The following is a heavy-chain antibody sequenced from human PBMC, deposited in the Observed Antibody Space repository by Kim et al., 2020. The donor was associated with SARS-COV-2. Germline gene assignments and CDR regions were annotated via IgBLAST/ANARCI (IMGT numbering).Heavy chain of an antibody. CDR2: IYYSGST. CDR3: ASLEYSSSAPFFDY. V-gene: IGHV4-59*01. CDR1: GGSISSYY. J-gene: IGHJ4*02. Sequence: SETLSLTCTVSGGSISSYYWSWIRQPPGKGLEWIGYIYYSGSTNYNPSLKSRVTISVDTSKNQFSLKLSSVTAADTAVYYCASLEYSSSAPFFDYCGQGNLVTVSS. D-gene: IGHD6-6*01.